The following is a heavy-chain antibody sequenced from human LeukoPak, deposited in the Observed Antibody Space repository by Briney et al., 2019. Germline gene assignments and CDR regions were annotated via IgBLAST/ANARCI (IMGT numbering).Heavy chain of an antibody. CDR1: GFTFSNYW. V-gene: IGHV3-7*01. J-gene: IGHJ2*01. CDR3: ARDQGSMIVVRTTIWYFDL. Sequence: GGSLRLSCAASGFTFSNYWMSWVRQAPGKGLERLANINQDGSEIYYVDSVKGRFTISRDNGKNSLYLQINSLRADDTAVYYCARDQGSMIVVRTTIWYFDLWGRGTLVTVSS. CDR2: INQDGSEI. D-gene: IGHD3-22*01.